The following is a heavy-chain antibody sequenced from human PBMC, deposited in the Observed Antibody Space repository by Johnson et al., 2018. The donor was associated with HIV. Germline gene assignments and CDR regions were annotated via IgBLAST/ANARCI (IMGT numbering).Heavy chain of an antibody. V-gene: IGHV3-30-3*01. D-gene: IGHD3-22*01. Sequence: VQLVESGGGVVQPGRSLRLSCAASGFTFSSYAMHWVRQAPGKGLEWVAVISYDGSNKYYADSVKGRFTISRDNSKNTLYLQMNSLRAEDTAVYYCARGPYYDSSGHDHQDAFDIWGQGTMVTVSS. CDR1: GFTFSSYA. J-gene: IGHJ3*02. CDR3: ARGPYYDSSGHDHQDAFDI. CDR2: ISYDGSNK.